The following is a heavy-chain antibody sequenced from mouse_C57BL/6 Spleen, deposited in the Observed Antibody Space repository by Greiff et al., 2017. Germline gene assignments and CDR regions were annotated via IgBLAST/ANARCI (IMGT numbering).Heavy chain of an antibody. Sequence: VQLQQSGAELARPGASVKMSCKASGYTFTSYTMHWVKQRPGQGLEWIGYINPSSGYTKYNQKFKDKATLTADKSSSTAYMQLSSLTSEDSAVYYCACLITTVGWYFDVWGTGTTVTVSS. CDR3: ACLITTVGWYFDV. D-gene: IGHD1-1*01. CDR1: GYTFTSYT. CDR2: INPSSGYT. J-gene: IGHJ1*03. V-gene: IGHV1-4*01.